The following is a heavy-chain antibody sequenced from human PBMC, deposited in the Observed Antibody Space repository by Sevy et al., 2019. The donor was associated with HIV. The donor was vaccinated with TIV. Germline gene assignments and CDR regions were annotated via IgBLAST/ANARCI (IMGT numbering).Heavy chain of an antibody. V-gene: IGHV3-23*01. J-gene: IGHJ4*02. CDR1: EFTFNTYA. CDR3: ARDCVSGSYYTGDFDY. D-gene: IGHD3-10*01. CDR2: ISFSSRDT. Sequence: GGSLRLSCAASEFTFNTYAMSWVRQAPGKGLEWVSVISFSSRDTYYADSVKGRFTISRDNSKNTLYLQMNSLRAEDTAVYYCARDCVSGSYYTGDFDYWGQGTLVTVSS.